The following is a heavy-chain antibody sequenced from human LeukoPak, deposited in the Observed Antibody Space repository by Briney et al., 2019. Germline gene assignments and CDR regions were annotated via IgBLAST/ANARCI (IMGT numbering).Heavy chain of an antibody. CDR3: ARPTLLGYCSSTSCYEPYFDY. D-gene: IGHD2-2*01. CDR2: IWYDGSNK. V-gene: IGHV3-33*01. CDR1: GFTFSSYG. J-gene: IGHJ4*02. Sequence: GGSLRLSCGASGFTFSSYGMHWVRQAPGKGLEGGAVIWYDGSNKYYADSVKGRFTISRDNSKNTLYLQMNSLRAEDTAVYYCARPTLLGYCSSTSCYEPYFDYWGQGTLVTVSS.